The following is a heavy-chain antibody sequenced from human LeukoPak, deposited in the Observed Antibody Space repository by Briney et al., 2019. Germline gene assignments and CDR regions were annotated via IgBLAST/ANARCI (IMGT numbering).Heavy chain of an antibody. CDR1: GGSVNSGGYY. CDR2: ISYSGST. V-gene: IGHV4-31*03. Sequence: SQTLSLTCTVSGGSVNSGGYYWSWIRQHPGKGLEWIGYISYSGSTYYNPSLKSRLTISLDTSKNQFSLRLSSVSAADAAVYFCAVGPHHYFDSWGQGTLVTVSS. J-gene: IGHJ4*02. CDR3: AVGPHHYFDS.